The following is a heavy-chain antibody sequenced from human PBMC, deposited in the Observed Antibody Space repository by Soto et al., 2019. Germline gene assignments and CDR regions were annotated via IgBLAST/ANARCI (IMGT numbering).Heavy chain of an antibody. CDR1: GGSISSGGYS. Sequence: QLQLQESGSGLVKPSQTLSLTCAVSGGSISSGGYSWSWIRQPPGKGLEWIGYIYHSGSTYYNPSLKSRVTISVDRFKNQFSLKLSSVTAADTAVYYCARGNYDSSGYYQYYFDYWGQGTLVTVSS. D-gene: IGHD3-22*01. J-gene: IGHJ4*02. V-gene: IGHV4-30-2*01. CDR2: IYHSGST. CDR3: ARGNYDSSGYYQYYFDY.